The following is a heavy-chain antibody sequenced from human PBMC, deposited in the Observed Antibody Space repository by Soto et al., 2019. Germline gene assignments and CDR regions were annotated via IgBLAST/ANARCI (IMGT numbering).Heavy chain of an antibody. D-gene: IGHD4-17*01. J-gene: IGHJ4*02. Sequence: GGSLRLSCAASGITFTNAWMSWVRQAPGKGLEWVGRIKNKADGGTADYAAPVRGRFTISRDDSKNTLFLQMNSLETEDTAVYYCTTDPGDYEDFWGRGTLVTVSS. CDR3: TTDPGDYEDF. V-gene: IGHV3-15*01. CDR2: IKNKADGGTA. CDR1: GITFTNAW.